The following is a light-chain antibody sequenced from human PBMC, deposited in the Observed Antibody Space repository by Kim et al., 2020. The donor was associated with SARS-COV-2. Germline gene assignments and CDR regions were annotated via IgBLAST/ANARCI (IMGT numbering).Light chain of an antibody. CDR1: SSDVGAYTY. CDR2: DVS. V-gene: IGLV2-14*03. CDR3: SSYTTSNTYV. J-gene: IGLJ1*01. Sequence: GQSISISCSGTSSDVGAYTYVAWYQQHPGKAPNLSLYDVSDRPSGVSNRFSGSKSGYTASLTISGLQAEDEADYYCSSYTTSNTYVFGTGTKVTVL.